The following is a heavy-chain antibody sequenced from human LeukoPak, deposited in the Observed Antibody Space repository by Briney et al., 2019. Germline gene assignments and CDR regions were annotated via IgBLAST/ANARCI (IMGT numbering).Heavy chain of an antibody. V-gene: IGHV4-61*08. CDR1: GGSISSSGYY. CDR2: IYYSGST. Sequence: SETLSLTCTVSGGSISSSGYYWSWIRQPPGKGLEWIGYIYYSGSTKYNPSLKSRVTISVDASKNQFSLRLSSLTAADTAVYYCARGALDTKTRFDYWGQGTLVTVSS. CDR3: ARGALDTKTRFDY. J-gene: IGHJ4*02. D-gene: IGHD5-18*01.